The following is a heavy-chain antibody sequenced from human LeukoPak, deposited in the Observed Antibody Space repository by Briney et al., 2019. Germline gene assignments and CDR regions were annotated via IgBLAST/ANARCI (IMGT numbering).Heavy chain of an antibody. CDR1: GFTFSGSA. Sequence: GGSLRLSCAASGFTFSGSAMHWVRQASGKGLEWVGRIRSKANSYATANAASVKGRFTISRDDSKNTAYLQMNSLKTEDTAVYYCTRLLSIAAAGTTNDYWGQGTLVTVSS. CDR2: IRSKANSYAT. J-gene: IGHJ4*02. CDR3: TRLLSIAAAGTTNDY. V-gene: IGHV3-73*01. D-gene: IGHD6-13*01.